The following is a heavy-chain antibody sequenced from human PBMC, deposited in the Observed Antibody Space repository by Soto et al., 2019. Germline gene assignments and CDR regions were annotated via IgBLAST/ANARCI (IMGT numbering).Heavy chain of an antibody. D-gene: IGHD3-22*01. Sequence: PGGSLRLSCAVSGFSFGTYTVNWVRQAPGMGLEWVSGLSDSVGTTHYAYSVKGRFPIPRYESKNTLYLQMKNLRAEDTAVYYCAKHLIGGRLQSPLALWGKGTQVPVSS. CDR3: AKHLIGGRLQSPLAL. J-gene: IGHJ4*02. V-gene: IGHV3-23*01. CDR1: GFSFGTYT. CDR2: LSDSVGTT.